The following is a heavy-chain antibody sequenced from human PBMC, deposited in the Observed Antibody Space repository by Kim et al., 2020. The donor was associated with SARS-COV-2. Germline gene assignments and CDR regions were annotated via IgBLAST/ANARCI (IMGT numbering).Heavy chain of an antibody. J-gene: IGHJ4*02. D-gene: IGHD6-13*01. CDR3: NRPAAGTVDY. CDR2: NK. V-gene: IGHV3-30*02. Sequence: NKYYADSVKGRFTISRDNSKNTLYLQMNSLRAEDTAVYYCNRPAAGTVDYWGQGTLVTVSS.